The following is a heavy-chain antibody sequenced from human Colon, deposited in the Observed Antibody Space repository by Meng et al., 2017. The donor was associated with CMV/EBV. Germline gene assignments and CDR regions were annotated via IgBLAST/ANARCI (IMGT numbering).Heavy chain of an antibody. CDR3: TTDLIVVVPAGGYYYGMDV. V-gene: IGHV3-15*01. CDR2: IKSKTDGGTT. CDR1: GFTFADSV. D-gene: IGHD2-2*01. Sequence: GESLKISCAASGFTFADSVMSWVRQAPGKGLEWVGRIKSKTDGGTTDYAAPVKGRFTISRDDSKNTLYLQMNSLKTEDTAVYYCTTDLIVVVPAGGYYYGMDVWGQGTTVTVSS. J-gene: IGHJ6*02.